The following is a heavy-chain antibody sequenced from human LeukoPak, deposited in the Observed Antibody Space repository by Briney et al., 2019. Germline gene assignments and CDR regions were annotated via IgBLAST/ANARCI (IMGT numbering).Heavy chain of an antibody. CDR2: IYYSGST. V-gene: IGHV4-59*02. D-gene: IGHD2-2*01. J-gene: IGHJ6*02. Sequence: KPSETLSPTCTVSSGSVNSYYWSWIRRPPGKGLEWIGYIYYSGSTNYNPSLKSRVTISVDTSKNQFSLKLSSVTAADTAVYYCARVPAAPRLYMDVWGQGTTVIVSS. CDR3: ARVPAAPRLYMDV. CDR1: SGSVNSYY.